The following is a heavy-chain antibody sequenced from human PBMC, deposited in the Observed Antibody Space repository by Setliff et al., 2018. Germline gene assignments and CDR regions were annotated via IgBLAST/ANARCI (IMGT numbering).Heavy chain of an antibody. D-gene: IGHD3-10*01. Sequence: ASVKVSCKASGYTFTSYAMNWVRQAPGQGLEWMGWINTNTENPTYAQGFTGRFVFSLDTSVSTAYLQISSLKAEDTAVYYCARGGVRGVIVLPGYWGQGTLVTVSS. CDR2: INTNTENP. J-gene: IGHJ4*02. V-gene: IGHV7-4-1*02. CDR3: ARGGVRGVIVLPGY. CDR1: GYTFTSYA.